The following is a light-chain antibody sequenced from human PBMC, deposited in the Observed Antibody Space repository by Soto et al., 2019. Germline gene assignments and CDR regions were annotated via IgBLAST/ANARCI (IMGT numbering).Light chain of an antibody. Sequence: DIKMTQSPSSLSASVGDRVTLTCRSSQNIYRYLTWYQQKPGKAPTLLIHAASSLQSGVPSRISGTGSGSDFTLTITSLQPEDYATYYCQQSYSPPFTFGPGTKVEIK. CDR1: QNIYRY. V-gene: IGKV1-39*01. CDR2: AAS. J-gene: IGKJ3*01. CDR3: QQSYSPPFT.